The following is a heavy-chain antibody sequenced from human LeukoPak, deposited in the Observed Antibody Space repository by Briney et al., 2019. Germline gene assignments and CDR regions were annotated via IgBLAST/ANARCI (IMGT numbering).Heavy chain of an antibody. CDR2: ASFDGSNK. Sequence: PGGSLRLSCAASGFTFSSYAMHWVRQAPGKGLEWVAAASFDGSNKYYTDSVKGRFTVSRDNSKNTLYLQMNSLRPDDTAVYHCAKAGKKRAEPGDFDYWGQGSLVTVSS. J-gene: IGHJ4*02. CDR1: GFTFSSYA. D-gene: IGHD1-14*01. CDR3: AKAGKKRAEPGDFDY. V-gene: IGHV3-30*04.